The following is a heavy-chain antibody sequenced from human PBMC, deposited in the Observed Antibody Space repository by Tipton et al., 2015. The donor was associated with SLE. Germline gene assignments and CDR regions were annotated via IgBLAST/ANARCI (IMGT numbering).Heavy chain of an antibody. CDR2: INWNGGST. CDR1: GFTFDDYG. CDR3: AKDYYGSGIGFFDS. Sequence: SLRLSCAASGFTFDDYGMSWVRQAPGKGLEWVSGINWNGGSTGYADSVKGRFTISRDNAKNSLYLQMNSLRAEDTAVYYCAKDYYGSGIGFFDSWGQGTLVTVSS. J-gene: IGHJ4*02. D-gene: IGHD3-10*01. V-gene: IGHV3-20*04.